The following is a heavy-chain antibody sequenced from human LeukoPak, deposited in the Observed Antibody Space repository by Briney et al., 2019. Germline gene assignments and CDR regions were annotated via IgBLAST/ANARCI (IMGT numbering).Heavy chain of an antibody. CDR3: ARDSSSRTYNKRPEYYFDY. Sequence: PGGSLRLSCAASGFTFSSYWMSWVRQAPGKGLEWVANIKQDGSEKYYVDSVKGRFTISRDNAKNSLYLQMNSLGAEDTAVYYCARDSSSRTYNKRPEYYFDYWGQGTLVTVSS. J-gene: IGHJ4*02. CDR1: GFTFSSYW. CDR2: IKQDGSEK. D-gene: IGHD6-13*01. V-gene: IGHV3-7*01.